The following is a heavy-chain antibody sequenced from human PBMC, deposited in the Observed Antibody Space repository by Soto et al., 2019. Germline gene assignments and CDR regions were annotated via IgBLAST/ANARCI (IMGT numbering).Heavy chain of an antibody. D-gene: IGHD3-3*01. Sequence: SETLSLTCTVSGGSISSGGYYWSWIRQHPGKGLDWIGYIYYSGSTYYNPSLKSRVTISVDTSKNQFSLKLSSVTAADTAVYYCARGRMLRFLEWLRDYYGMDVWGQGTTVTVSS. CDR1: GGSISSGGYY. CDR2: IYYSGST. J-gene: IGHJ6*02. CDR3: ARGRMLRFLEWLRDYYGMDV. V-gene: IGHV4-31*03.